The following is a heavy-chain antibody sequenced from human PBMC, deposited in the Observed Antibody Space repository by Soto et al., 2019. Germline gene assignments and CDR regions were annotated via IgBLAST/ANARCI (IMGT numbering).Heavy chain of an antibody. CDR1: GGSISSYY. D-gene: IGHD2-15*01. V-gene: IGHV4-59*08. CDR2: IYYSGST. Sequence: QVQLQESGPGLVKPSETLSLTCTVSGGSISSYYWSWIRQPPGKGLEWIGYIYYSGSTNYNPSPNIRVTISVNTSKNPFSLDLTSVTAADTAVYYCSRRGGNPDCLGQGTLVTVSS. CDR3: SRRGGNPDC. J-gene: IGHJ4*02.